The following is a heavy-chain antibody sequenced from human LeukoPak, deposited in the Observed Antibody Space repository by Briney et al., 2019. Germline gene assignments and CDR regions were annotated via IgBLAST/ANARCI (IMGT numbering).Heavy chain of an antibody. D-gene: IGHD2-2*01. V-gene: IGHV3-23*01. CDR2: ISGSGGST. Sequence: SGGSLRLSCAASGFTFSSYAMSWVRQAPGKGLEWVSAISGSGGSTYYADSVKGRFTISRDNSKNTLYLQMNSLRAEDTAVYYCAKDMYQLLACSDYWGQGTLVTVSS. J-gene: IGHJ4*02. CDR1: GFTFSSYA. CDR3: AKDMYQLLACSDY.